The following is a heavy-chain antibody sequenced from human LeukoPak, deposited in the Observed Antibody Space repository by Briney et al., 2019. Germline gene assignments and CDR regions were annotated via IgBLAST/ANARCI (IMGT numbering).Heavy chain of an antibody. J-gene: IGHJ4*02. D-gene: IGHD6-13*01. CDR3: ARDSSSWSYFDY. CDR2: IYYSGST. CDR1: GDSISSSGDY. V-gene: IGHV4-39*02. Sequence: SETLSLTCTVSGDSISSSGDYWGWIRQPPGKGLEWIGNIYYSGSTYYNPSLKSRVTIAVDTSKNQFSLKLTSVTAADTAVYYCARDSSSWSYFDYWGQGTLVTVSS.